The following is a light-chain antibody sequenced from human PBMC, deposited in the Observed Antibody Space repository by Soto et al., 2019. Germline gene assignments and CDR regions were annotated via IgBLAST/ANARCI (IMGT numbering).Light chain of an antibody. J-gene: IGLJ1*01. CDR3: CSYVGASIYV. CDR1: KNDIGVYDF. V-gene: IGLV2-8*01. Sequence: QSVLTQPPSASGSPGQSVTISCTGTKNDIGVYDFVSWYQHHPGKDPRLIIYEVVQRPSGVPDRFSGSKSGNTASLTVSGLQAADEADYYCCSYVGASIYVFGTGTKVTVL. CDR2: EVV.